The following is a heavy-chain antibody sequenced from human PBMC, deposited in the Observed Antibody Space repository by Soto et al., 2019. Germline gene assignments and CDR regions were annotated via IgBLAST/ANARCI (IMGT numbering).Heavy chain of an antibody. CDR3: TRGPRPISSGTGAY. V-gene: IGHV3-74*01. CDR1: GFIFKMYW. Sequence: PGGSLRLSCAASGFIFKMYWMHWVRQSPGKGLVWISRIYNDGTYSDYADSVRGRFTISRDNVNDTLYLQMNNLRAEDSGLYYCTRGPRPISSGTGAYWGQGTQVTGS. J-gene: IGHJ4*02. D-gene: IGHD3-10*01. CDR2: IYNDGTYS.